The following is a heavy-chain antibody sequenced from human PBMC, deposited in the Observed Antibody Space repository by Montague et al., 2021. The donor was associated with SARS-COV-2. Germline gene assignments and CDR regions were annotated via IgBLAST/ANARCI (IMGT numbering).Heavy chain of an antibody. CDR2: IYSDGSRI. J-gene: IGHJ6*02. D-gene: IGHD5-12*01. V-gene: IGHV3-74*01. CDR1: EFSFSSYS. Sequence: SLRLSCAASEFSFSSYSIAWVRQGPGKGLEWVSRIYSDGSRIDYADSVKGRFTISRDNARNTVFLQMNSLRVEDAAVYYCAGASGYPVRGMDVWGQGTTVNVSS. CDR3: AGASGYPVRGMDV.